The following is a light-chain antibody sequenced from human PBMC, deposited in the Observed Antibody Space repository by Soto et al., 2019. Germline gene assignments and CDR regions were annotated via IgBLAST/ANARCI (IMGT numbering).Light chain of an antibody. CDR2: DAS. J-gene: IGKJ4*01. CDR1: QSVSSN. V-gene: IGKV3-20*01. Sequence: EIVMTQSPATLSVSPGERATLSCRASQSVSSNLAWYQQKPGQAPRLLIFDASSRATGIPDRFSGSGSETDFTLTISRLEAEDFAVYHCQQYGTSPLTFGGGTKLEI. CDR3: QQYGTSPLT.